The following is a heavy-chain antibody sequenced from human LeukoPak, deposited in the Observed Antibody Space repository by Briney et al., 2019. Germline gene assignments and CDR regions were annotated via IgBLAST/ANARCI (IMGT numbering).Heavy chain of an antibody. V-gene: IGHV4-34*01. Sequence: PSETLSLTCTVSGGSISGYYWSWIRQPPGKGLEWIGEINHSGSTNYNPSLKSRVTISVDTSKNQFSLKLSSVTAADTAVYYCARGAAGLNEMAGDYWGQGALVTVSS. CDR3: ARGAAGLNEMAGDY. D-gene: IGHD6-19*01. CDR2: INHSGST. J-gene: IGHJ4*02. CDR1: GGSISGYY.